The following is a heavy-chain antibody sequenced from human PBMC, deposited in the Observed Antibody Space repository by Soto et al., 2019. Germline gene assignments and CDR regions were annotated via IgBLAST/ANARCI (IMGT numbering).Heavy chain of an antibody. J-gene: IGHJ4*02. CDR3: ARDLAWAFDS. Sequence: GGSLRLSCAASGFTFSTFSMNWVRQAPGKGLEWLSYIGGSGGSISYADSVKGRFTISRDNGKNTLYLQMSSLRDEDTAVYYCARDLAWAFDSWGQGALVTVSS. D-gene: IGHD1-26*01. CDR1: GFTFSTFS. V-gene: IGHV3-48*02. CDR2: IGGSGGSI.